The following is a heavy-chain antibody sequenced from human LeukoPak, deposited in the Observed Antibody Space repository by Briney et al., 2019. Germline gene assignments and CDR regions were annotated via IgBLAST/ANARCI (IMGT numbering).Heavy chain of an antibody. D-gene: IGHD3-22*01. Sequence: PGGSLRLSCAVSGFTFSSYWMSWVRQAPGKGLEWVANIKQDGSEKYYVDSVKGRFTISRDNAKNSLYLQMNSLRAEDTAVYYCARLYDSSGSPLRYYFDYWGQGTLVTVSS. CDR1: GFTFSSYW. V-gene: IGHV3-7*01. J-gene: IGHJ4*02. CDR3: ARLYDSSGSPLRYYFDY. CDR2: IKQDGSEK.